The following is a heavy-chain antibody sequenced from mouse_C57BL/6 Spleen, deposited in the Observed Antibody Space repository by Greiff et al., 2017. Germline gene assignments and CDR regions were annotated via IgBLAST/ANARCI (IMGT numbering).Heavy chain of an antibody. Sequence: QVQLQQPGAELVKPGASVKMSCKASGYTFTSYWITWVKQRPGQGLAWIGDIYPGSGSTNYNEKFKSKATLTVDTSSSTAYMQLSSLTSEDSAVDYCARRGYGSSYGYFDVWGTGTTVTVSS. CDR1: GYTFTSYW. V-gene: IGHV1-55*01. CDR3: ARRGYGSSYGYFDV. D-gene: IGHD1-1*01. J-gene: IGHJ1*03. CDR2: IYPGSGST.